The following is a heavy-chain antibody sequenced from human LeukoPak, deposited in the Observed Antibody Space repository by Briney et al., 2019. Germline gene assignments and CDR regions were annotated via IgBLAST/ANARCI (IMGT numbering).Heavy chain of an antibody. CDR1: GFTFCSFA. Sequence: GGSLRLSCEASGFTFCSFAMYWVRQAPGEGLDWIAGIFGSGGSPHSADSVKGRFTISRDNSKSTLYLQINSLRAEDTAVYYCGKTTAGYSSGQKPAWPVDYWGQGTLVTVSS. D-gene: IGHD5-18*01. CDR3: GKTTAGYSSGQKPAWPVDY. V-gene: IGHV3-23*01. CDR2: IFGSGGSP. J-gene: IGHJ4*02.